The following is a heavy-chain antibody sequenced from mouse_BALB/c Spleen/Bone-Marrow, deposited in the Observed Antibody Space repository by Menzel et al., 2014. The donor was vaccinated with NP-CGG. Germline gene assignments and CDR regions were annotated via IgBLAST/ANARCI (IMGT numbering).Heavy chain of an antibody. Sequence: VKLMESGAEVVKPGASVKVSCKASGYTFTNYWMQWAKQRPGQGLEWIGEIEPSDSYTNYNQDFKGKATLTVDKSSSTAYMQLSSLTSEDSAVYYCARGRTTVVSDYWGQGTSLTVSS. J-gene: IGHJ2*02. CDR2: IEPSDSYT. V-gene: IGHV1-69*02. CDR1: GYTFTNYW. D-gene: IGHD1-1*01. CDR3: ARGRTTVVSDY.